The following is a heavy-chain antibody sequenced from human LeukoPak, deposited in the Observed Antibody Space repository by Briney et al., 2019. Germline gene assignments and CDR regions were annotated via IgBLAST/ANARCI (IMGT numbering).Heavy chain of an antibody. Sequence: TQTLSLTCTVSGGSISSGGYYWSWIRQHPGKGLEWIGYIYYSGSTYYNPSLKSRVTISVDTSKNQFSLKLSSVTAADTAVYYCARAGVGTCLWFDPWGQGTLVTVSS. CDR3: ARAGVGTCLWFDP. D-gene: IGHD1-1*01. J-gene: IGHJ5*02. V-gene: IGHV4-31*03. CDR2: IYYSGST. CDR1: GGSISSGGYY.